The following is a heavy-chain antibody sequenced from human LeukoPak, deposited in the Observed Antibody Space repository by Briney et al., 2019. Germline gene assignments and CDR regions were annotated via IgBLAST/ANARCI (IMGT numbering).Heavy chain of an antibody. J-gene: IGHJ3*02. CDR3: ARPSYDFWSGHYRDAFDI. V-gene: IGHV4-61*02. CDR1: GGSISSGSYY. CDR2: IYTSGST. Sequence: PSQTLSLTCTVSGGSISSGSYYWSWIRQPAGMGLEWIGRIYTSGSTNYNPSLKSRVTISVDTSKNQFSLKLSSVTAADTAVYYCARPSYDFWSGHYRDAFDIWGQGTMVTVSS. D-gene: IGHD3-3*01.